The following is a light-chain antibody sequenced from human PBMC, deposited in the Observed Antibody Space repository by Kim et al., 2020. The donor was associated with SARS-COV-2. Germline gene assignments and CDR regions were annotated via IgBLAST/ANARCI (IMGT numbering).Light chain of an antibody. CDR3: QKYGSSSFT. V-gene: IGKV3-20*01. CDR1: QSVNSSD. Sequence: AAGGRASLACRASQSVNSSDLTWYQHKPGETARLLVYGAASRPNGSPDRCSGGGSGTDFTLSISRGEPEDFAGYYCQKYGSSSFTLGQGTKLEIK. J-gene: IGKJ2*01. CDR2: GAA.